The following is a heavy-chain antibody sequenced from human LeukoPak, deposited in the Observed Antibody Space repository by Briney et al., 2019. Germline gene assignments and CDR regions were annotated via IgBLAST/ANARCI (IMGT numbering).Heavy chain of an antibody. J-gene: IGHJ4*02. CDR3: AKVRRITIFGVVTYFDY. Sequence: GGSLRLSCAASGFTFSSYAMSWVRQAPGKGLEWVSAISGSGSSTYYADSVKGRFTISRDNSKNTLYLQMNSLRAEDTAVYYCAKVRRITIFGVVTYFDYWGQGTLVTVSS. D-gene: IGHD3-3*01. CDR2: ISGSGSST. CDR1: GFTFSSYA. V-gene: IGHV3-23*01.